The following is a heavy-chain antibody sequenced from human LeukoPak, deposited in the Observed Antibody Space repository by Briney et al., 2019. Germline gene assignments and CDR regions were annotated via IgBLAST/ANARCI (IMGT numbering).Heavy chain of an antibody. J-gene: IGHJ3*02. D-gene: IGHD3-22*01. V-gene: IGHV1-69*04. CDR2: IIPILGIA. CDR3: ATDDSQDAFDI. Sequence: GALVKVSCKASGGTFSSYAISWVRQAPGQGLEWMGRIIPILGIANYAQKFQGRVTITADKSTSTAYMELSSLRSEDTAVYYCATDDSQDAFDIWGQGTMVTVSS. CDR1: GGTFSSYA.